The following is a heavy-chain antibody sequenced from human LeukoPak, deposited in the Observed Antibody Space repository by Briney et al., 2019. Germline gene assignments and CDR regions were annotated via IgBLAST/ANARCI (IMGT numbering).Heavy chain of an antibody. Sequence: SETLSLTCTVSGGSISGYYWNLIRQPPGKGLEWIGYVHYTGTTNYSPSLKSRVTISVDTSKNQFSLTLSSVTAADTAVYYCARDKRDSSGSDIWGQGTMVTVSS. V-gene: IGHV4-59*01. J-gene: IGHJ3*02. CDR1: GGSISGYY. D-gene: IGHD3-22*01. CDR2: VHYTGTT. CDR3: ARDKRDSSGSDI.